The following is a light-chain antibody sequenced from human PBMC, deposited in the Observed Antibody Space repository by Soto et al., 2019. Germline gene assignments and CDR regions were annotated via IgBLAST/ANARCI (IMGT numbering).Light chain of an antibody. Sequence: DTQLTQSPSSLSASVGDRVTITCQASQHISDYLNWYQQKPGKAPKLLIYDASKLETGVPSRFSGSGSGTDFTFTISSLQPDDFATYYCQHYNSYSEAFGQGTKVELK. CDR2: DAS. V-gene: IGKV1-33*01. CDR1: QHISDY. CDR3: QHYNSYSEA. J-gene: IGKJ1*01.